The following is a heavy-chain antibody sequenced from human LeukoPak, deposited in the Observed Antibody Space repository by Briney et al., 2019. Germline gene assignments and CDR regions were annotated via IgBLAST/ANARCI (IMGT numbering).Heavy chain of an antibody. CDR2: INPNSGGT. CDR1: GFTFTSHD. J-gene: IGHJ5*02. CDR3: ARGTSGWAPKYNWFDP. Sequence: ASVKVSCKASGFTFTSHDYNWVRQAPGQGLEWMGWINPNSGGTNYAQKFQGWVTMTRDTSISTAYMELSRLRSDDTAVYYCARGTSGWAPKYNWFDPWGQGTLVTVSS. D-gene: IGHD6-19*01. V-gene: IGHV1-2*04.